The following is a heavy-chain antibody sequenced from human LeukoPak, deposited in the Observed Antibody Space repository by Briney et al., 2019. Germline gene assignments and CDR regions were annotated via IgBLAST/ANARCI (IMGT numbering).Heavy chain of an antibody. V-gene: IGHV4-39*07. D-gene: IGHD6-13*01. Sequence: SETLSLTCTVSGGSISSSSYYWGWIRQPPGKGLEWIGEINHSGSTNYNPSLKSRVTISVDTSKNQFSLKLSSVTAADTAVYYCARGRQQLVRGRFDYWGQGTLVTVSS. CDR1: GGSISSSSYY. J-gene: IGHJ4*02. CDR3: ARGRQQLVRGRFDY. CDR2: INHSGST.